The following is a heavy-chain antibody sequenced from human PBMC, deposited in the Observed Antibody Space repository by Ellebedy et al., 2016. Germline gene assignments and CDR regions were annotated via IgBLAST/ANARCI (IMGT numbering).Heavy chain of an antibody. V-gene: IGHV3-66*01. CDR3: ARDSVHSYGYVWTYYYYGMDV. D-gene: IGHD5-18*01. J-gene: IGHJ6*02. CDR1: GFTVSGNY. Sequence: GESLKISCAASGFTVSGNYMSWVRQAPGKGLEWVSTLYSGGTILYADSVKGRFTISRDNAKNSLYLQMNSLRAEDTAVYYCARDSVHSYGYVWTYYYYGMDVWGQGTTVTVSS. CDR2: LYSGGTI.